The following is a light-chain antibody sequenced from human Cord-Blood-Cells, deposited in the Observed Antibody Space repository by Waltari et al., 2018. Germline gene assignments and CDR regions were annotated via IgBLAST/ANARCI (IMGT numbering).Light chain of an antibody. V-gene: IGLV2-11*01. CDR1: SSDVGGYNY. CDR2: DVS. Sequence: QSALTQPRSVYGSPGPSVTISCTGTSSDVGGYNYVSWYQQHPGKAPKLMIYDVSKRPSGVPDRFSGSKSGNTASLTISGLQAEDEADYYCCSYAGSYTVVFGGGTKLTVL. J-gene: IGLJ2*01. CDR3: CSYAGSYTVV.